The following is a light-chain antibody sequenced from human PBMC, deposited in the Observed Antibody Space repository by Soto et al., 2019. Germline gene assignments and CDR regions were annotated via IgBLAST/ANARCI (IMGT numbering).Light chain of an antibody. CDR3: QQYGGSPLYT. Sequence: EIVLTQSPGTLSLSPGDRATLSCRASQSVSSSDLAWYQQKPGQAPRLLIYGASTRATGIPDRFSGSGSGTDVTLTISRLEPEDFAVYYCQQYGGSPLYTFGQGPKLEIK. CDR2: GAS. CDR1: QSVSSSD. J-gene: IGKJ2*01. V-gene: IGKV3-20*01.